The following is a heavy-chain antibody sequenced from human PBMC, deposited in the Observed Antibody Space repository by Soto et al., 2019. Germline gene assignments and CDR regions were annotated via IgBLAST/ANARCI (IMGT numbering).Heavy chain of an antibody. CDR2: ISAYNGKT. V-gene: IGHV1-18*01. D-gene: IGHD3-3*01. J-gene: IGHJ4*02. CDR3: ARDSALRFLEWLFNGPESHFDY. Sequence: ASVKVSCKASGYTFTSYGISWVRQAPGQGLEWMGWISAYNGKTNYAQKLQGRVTMTTDTSTSTAYMELRSLRSDDTAVYYCARDSALRFLEWLFNGPESHFDYWGQGTLVTVSS. CDR1: GYTFTSYG.